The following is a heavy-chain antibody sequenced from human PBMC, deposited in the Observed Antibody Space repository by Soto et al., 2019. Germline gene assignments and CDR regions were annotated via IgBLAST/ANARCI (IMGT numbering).Heavy chain of an antibody. V-gene: IGHV1-18*01. D-gene: IGHD3-10*01. CDR2: ISAYSGNT. CDR1: GYAFTSYG. CDR3: ARVARITMVRGVTGGWFDP. J-gene: IGHJ5*02. Sequence: ASVKVSCKASGYAFTSYGISWVRQAPGQGLEWMGWISAYSGNTNYAQKLQGRVTMTTDTSTSTAYMELRSLRSDDTAVYYCARVARITMVRGVTGGWFDPWGQGTLVTVSS.